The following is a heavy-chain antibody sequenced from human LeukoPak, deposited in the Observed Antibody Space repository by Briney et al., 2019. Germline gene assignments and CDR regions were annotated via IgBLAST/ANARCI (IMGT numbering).Heavy chain of an antibody. CDR1: GGSIYSSESL. D-gene: IGHD6-6*01. CDR3: ARVSLAQSSFAS. J-gene: IGHJ4*02. V-gene: IGHV4-39*07. Sequence: SETLSLTCSVSGGSIYSSESLWGWIRQTPGTGLEWIATISHTGTTYYNPSLRSRVTISIDTSKTQFSLKLTSVTAADTAIYHCARVSLAQSSFASWGQGTLVTVSS. CDR2: ISHTGTT.